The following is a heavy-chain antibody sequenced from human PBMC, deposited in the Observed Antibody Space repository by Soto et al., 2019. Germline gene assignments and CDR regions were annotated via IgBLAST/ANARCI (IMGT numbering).Heavy chain of an antibody. Sequence: QLQLQESGPGLVKPSETLSLTCTVSGGSISSSTYYWGWIRQPPGKGLEWIGRIYCSGSPYYNPSLKSRDTISVDTSKNQFSLKLSSVTAADTAVYYCANSYGDYVSYWGQGTLVTVSS. CDR2: IYCSGSP. CDR3: ANSYGDYVSY. CDR1: GGSISSSTYY. V-gene: IGHV4-39*01. D-gene: IGHD4-17*01. J-gene: IGHJ4*02.